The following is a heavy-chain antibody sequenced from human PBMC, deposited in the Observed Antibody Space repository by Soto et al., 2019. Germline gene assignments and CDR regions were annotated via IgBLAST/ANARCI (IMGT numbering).Heavy chain of an antibody. J-gene: IGHJ3*02. V-gene: IGHV1-69*13. CDR3: ARGDDDASREGYSYGLDAFDI. D-gene: IGHD5-18*01. CDR1: GGTFSSYA. CDR2: IIPIFGTA. Sequence: SVKVSFKASGGTFSSYAISWLRQAPGQGLEWMGGIIPIFGTANYAQKFQGRVTITADESTSTAYMELSSLRSEDTAVYYCARGDDDASREGYSYGLDAFDIWGQGTMVTVSS.